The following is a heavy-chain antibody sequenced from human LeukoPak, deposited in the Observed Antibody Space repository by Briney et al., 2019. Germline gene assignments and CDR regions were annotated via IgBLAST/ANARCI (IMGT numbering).Heavy chain of an antibody. J-gene: IGHJ3*02. D-gene: IGHD4-23*01. CDR3: ARDGGVVTHAFDI. Sequence: GRSLRLSCAASGFTFSSYAMHWVRQAPGKGLEWVAVISYDGSNKYYADSVKGRFTISRDNSKNTLYLQMNSLRAEDTAVYYCARDGGVVTHAFDIWGQGTMVTVSS. CDR1: GFTFSSYA. V-gene: IGHV3-30*04. CDR2: ISYDGSNK.